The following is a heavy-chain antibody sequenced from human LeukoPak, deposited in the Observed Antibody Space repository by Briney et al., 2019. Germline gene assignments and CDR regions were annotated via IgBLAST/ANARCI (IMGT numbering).Heavy chain of an antibody. CDR2: ISSSSSYI. V-gene: IGHV3-21*01. D-gene: IGHD6-19*01. CDR3: ARYIYGWYVDY. Sequence: GESLRLSCAASGFTFSSYSMNWVRQAPGNGLEWVSSISSSSSYIYYADSVKGRFTISRDNAKNSLYLQMNSLRAEDTAVYYCARYIYGWYVDYWGQGTLVTVSS. CDR1: GFTFSSYS. J-gene: IGHJ4*02.